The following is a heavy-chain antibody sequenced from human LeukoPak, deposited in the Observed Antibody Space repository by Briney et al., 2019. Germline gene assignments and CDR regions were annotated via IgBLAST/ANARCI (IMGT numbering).Heavy chain of an antibody. J-gene: IGHJ4*02. CDR1: GGSISSYY. CDR2: IYYSGST. CDR3: ARQWRYLDWLSYHFDY. D-gene: IGHD3-9*01. V-gene: IGHV4-59*08. Sequence: PSETLSLTCTVSGGSISSYYWSWIRQPPGKGLEWIGYIYYSGSTDYNPSLKSRVTISVDTSKNQFSLQLSSVTAADTAVYYCARQWRYLDWLSYHFDYWGQGTLVTVSS.